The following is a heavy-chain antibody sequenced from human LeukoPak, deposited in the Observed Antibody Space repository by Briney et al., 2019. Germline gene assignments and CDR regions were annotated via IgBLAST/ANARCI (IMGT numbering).Heavy chain of an antibody. Sequence: GGSLRLSCAASGFTFSSYWMSWVRQAPGKGLEWVANIKQDGSEKYYVDSVKGRFTISRDNAKNSLYLQMNSLRAEDTAVYCCAREKCSGGSCTLDYWGQGTLVTVSS. CDR2: IKQDGSEK. J-gene: IGHJ4*02. CDR3: AREKCSGGSCTLDY. CDR1: GFTFSSYW. D-gene: IGHD2-15*01. V-gene: IGHV3-7*01.